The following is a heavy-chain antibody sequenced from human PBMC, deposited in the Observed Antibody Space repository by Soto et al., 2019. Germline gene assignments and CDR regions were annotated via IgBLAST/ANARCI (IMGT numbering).Heavy chain of an antibody. CDR1: GYTFTTYG. CDR3: AREYCSSTRCYFPDY. J-gene: IGHJ4*02. V-gene: IGHV1-18*01. D-gene: IGHD2-2*01. Sequence: GASVKVSCTASGYTFTTYGISWVRQAPGQGLEWMGWISPNNGKTHYAQTLQGRVTMTTDTSTSTAYMELRSLRSDDTAVYYCAREYCSSTRCYFPDYWGQGTLVTVSS. CDR2: ISPNNGKT.